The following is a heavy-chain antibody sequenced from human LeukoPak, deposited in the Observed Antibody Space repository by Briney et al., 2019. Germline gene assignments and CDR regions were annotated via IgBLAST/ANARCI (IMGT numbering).Heavy chain of an antibody. CDR3: ARGGGDTAMVTEGDY. CDR2: INPNSGGT. J-gene: IGHJ4*02. D-gene: IGHD5-18*01. CDR1: GYTFTGYY. Sequence: ASVKVSCKASGYTFTGYYMHWVRQAPGQGLEWMGRINPNSGGTNYAQKFQGWVIMTRDTSISTAYMELSRLRSDDTAVYYCARGGGDTAMVTEGDYWGQGTLVTVSS. V-gene: IGHV1-2*04.